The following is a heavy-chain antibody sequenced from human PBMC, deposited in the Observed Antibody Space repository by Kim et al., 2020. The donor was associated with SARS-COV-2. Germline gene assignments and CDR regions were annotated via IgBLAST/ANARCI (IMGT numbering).Heavy chain of an antibody. CDR1: GFTFTSYA. J-gene: IGHJ4*02. Sequence: GGSLRLSCAASGFTFTSYAVTWVRQAPGKGLEWVSTISGGAGDNTHYADSVKGRFTISRDNFKNTLYLQMNSLRAEDTAVYYCAKVLLAGRTLVPYFDYWGQGTLVTVSS. CDR2: ISGGAGDNT. D-gene: IGHD6-13*01. CDR3: AKVLLAGRTLVPYFDY. V-gene: IGHV3-23*01.